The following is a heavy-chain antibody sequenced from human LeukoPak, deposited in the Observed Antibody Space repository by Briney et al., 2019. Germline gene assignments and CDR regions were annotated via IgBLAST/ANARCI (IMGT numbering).Heavy chain of an antibody. D-gene: IGHD6-6*01. J-gene: IGHJ6*03. V-gene: IGHV4-61*02. Sequence: SETLSLTCTVSGGSISSGSYYWSWIRQPAGKGLEWIGRIYTSGSTNYNPSLKSRVTISVDTSKNQFSLKLSSVTAADTAVYYCARLGVSSSHPHQYYYYYMDVWGKGTTVTVSS. CDR1: GGSISSGSYY. CDR3: ARLGVSSSHPHQYYYYYMDV. CDR2: IYTSGST.